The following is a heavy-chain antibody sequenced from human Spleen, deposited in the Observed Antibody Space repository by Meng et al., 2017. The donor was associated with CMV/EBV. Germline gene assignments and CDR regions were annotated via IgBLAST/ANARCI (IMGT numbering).Heavy chain of an antibody. Sequence: SETLSLTCAVSGGSISSSNWWSWVRQPPGKGLEWIGEIHHRGGTNYNPSLKSRVSISLDKSKNQFSLRLSSVTAADTAVYYCAMFAVPLGFCWGQGILVTVSS. J-gene: IGHJ4*02. D-gene: IGHD3-3*01. CDR2: IHHRGGT. V-gene: IGHV4-4*02. CDR3: AMFAVPLGFC. CDR1: GGSISSSNW.